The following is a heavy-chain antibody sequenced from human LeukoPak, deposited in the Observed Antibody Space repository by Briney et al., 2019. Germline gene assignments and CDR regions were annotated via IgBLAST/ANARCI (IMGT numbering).Heavy chain of an antibody. CDR3: ARGTVGATKREATVPHDY. D-gene: IGHD1-26*01. J-gene: IGHJ4*02. Sequence: ASVKVSCKASGYTFTGYYMHWVRQAPGQGLEWMGWINPNSGGTNYAQKFQGRVTVTRDTSISTDYMELSRLRSDDTAVYYCARGTVGATKREATVPHDYWGQGTLVTVFS. V-gene: IGHV1-2*02. CDR2: INPNSGGT. CDR1: GYTFTGYY.